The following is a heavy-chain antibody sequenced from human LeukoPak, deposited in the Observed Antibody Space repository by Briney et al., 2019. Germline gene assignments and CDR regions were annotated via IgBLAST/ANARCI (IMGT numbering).Heavy chain of an antibody. CDR2: IKQDGSEK. J-gene: IGHJ6*02. V-gene: IGHV3-7*01. Sequence: PGGSLRLSCAASGFTFSSYWMSWVRQAPGKGLEWVANIKQDGSEKYYVDSVKGRFTISRDNAKNSLYLQMNSLRAEDTAVYYCARDLIPYSYGLIAYYYYGMDVWGQGTTVTVSS. CDR1: GFTFSSYW. D-gene: IGHD5-18*01. CDR3: ARDLIPYSYGLIAYYYYGMDV.